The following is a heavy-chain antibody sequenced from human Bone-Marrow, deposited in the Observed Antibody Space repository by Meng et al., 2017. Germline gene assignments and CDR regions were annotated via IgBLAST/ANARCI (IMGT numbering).Heavy chain of an antibody. D-gene: IGHD1-26*01. CDR3: ARVIYRPSGHNYFDP. CDR2: IYHSGST. Sequence: VHLCASGSGRVTPSGTLSLTRSVSGGSLRSPNWWSWVRQPPGRGLEWIGEIYHSGSTTYNPSLLSRVTISVDKSKNQFSLKLSSVTAADTAIYYCARVIYRPSGHNYFDPWGQGTLVTVSS. J-gene: IGHJ5*02. V-gene: IGHV4-4*02. CDR1: GGSLRSPNW.